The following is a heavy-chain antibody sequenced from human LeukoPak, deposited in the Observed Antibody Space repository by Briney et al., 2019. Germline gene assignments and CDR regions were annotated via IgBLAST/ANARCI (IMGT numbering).Heavy chain of an antibody. V-gene: IGHV1-2*02. Sequence: ASVKVSCKASGYTFTGYYMHWVRQAPGQGLEWMGWINPNSGGTNYAQKLQGRVTMTRDTSISTAYMELSRLRSDDTAVYYCARVSSSSWSFHDAFDIWGQGTMVTVSS. CDR3: ARVSSSSWSFHDAFDI. CDR2: INPNSGGT. CDR1: GYTFTGYY. D-gene: IGHD6-13*01. J-gene: IGHJ3*02.